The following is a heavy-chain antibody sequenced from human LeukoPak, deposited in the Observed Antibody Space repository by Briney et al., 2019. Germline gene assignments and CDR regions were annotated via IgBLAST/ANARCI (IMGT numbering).Heavy chain of an antibody. CDR1: GYTFTGYY. J-gene: IGHJ4*02. D-gene: IGHD3-22*01. V-gene: IGHV1-2*02. CDR3: ARDYYDSSGYLDY. CDR2: INPNSGGT. Sequence: ASVKVPCKASGYTFTGYYMHWVRQAPGQGLEWMGWINPNSGGTNYAQKFQGRVTMTRDTSISTAYMELSRLRSDDTAVYYCARDYYDSSGYLDYWGQGTLVTVSS.